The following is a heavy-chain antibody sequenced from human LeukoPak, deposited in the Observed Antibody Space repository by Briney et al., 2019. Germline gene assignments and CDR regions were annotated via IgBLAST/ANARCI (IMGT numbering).Heavy chain of an antibody. CDR1: GYTFTSYA. J-gene: IGHJ4*02. Sequence: ASVNVSCKASGYTFTSYAMNWVRQAPGQGLEWMGWININTGNPTYAQGFTGRFVFSLDTSVSTAYLQISSLKAEDTAVYYCARDWGYYDSSGPGILWGQGTLVTVSS. CDR2: ININTGNP. CDR3: ARDWGYYDSSGPGIL. D-gene: IGHD3-22*01. V-gene: IGHV7-4-1*02.